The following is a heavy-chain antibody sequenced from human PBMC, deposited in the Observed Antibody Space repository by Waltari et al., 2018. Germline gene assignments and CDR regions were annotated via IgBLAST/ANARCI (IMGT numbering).Heavy chain of an antibody. J-gene: IGHJ4*02. CDR3: ARDQGSWNYAQENSFDY. CDR1: GGTFSSYA. V-gene: IGHV1-69*01. D-gene: IGHD1-7*01. CDR2: VIPMCGTA. Sequence: QVQLVQSGAEVKKPGSSVKVSCKASGGTFSSYAISWVRQAPGRGREWMGGVIPMCGTANNEQKVQCRVTMTEDESTSKADRELRSLGSEDTAVYYCARDQGSWNYAQENSFDYWGQGTLVTVSS.